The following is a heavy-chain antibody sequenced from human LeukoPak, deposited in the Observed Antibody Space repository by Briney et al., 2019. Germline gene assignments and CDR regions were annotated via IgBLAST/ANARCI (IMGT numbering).Heavy chain of an antibody. Sequence: PSETLSLICTVSGASINNNFWTWIGQPPGKGLEWIGYIYSSGSATYNPSLKSRVIISGDTSKNLISLNLTSVTAADTAVYFCARHRDYYDTWGHGTLGSVSS. CDR3: ARHRDYYDT. CDR1: GASINNNF. D-gene: IGHD3-22*01. J-gene: IGHJ4*01. CDR2: IYSSGSA. V-gene: IGHV4-59*08.